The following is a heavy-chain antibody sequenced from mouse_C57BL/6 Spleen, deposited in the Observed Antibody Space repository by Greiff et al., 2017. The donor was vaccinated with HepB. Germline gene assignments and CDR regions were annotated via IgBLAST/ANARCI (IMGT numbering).Heavy chain of an antibody. D-gene: IGHD1-1*01. CDR3: ARDNYYGSSGEAMDY. J-gene: IGHJ4*01. V-gene: IGHV5-16*01. CDR2: INYDGSST. Sequence: EVQRVESEGGLVQPGSSMKLSCTASGFTFSDYYMAWVRQVPEKGLEWVANINYDGSSTYYLDSLKSRFIISRDNAKNILYLQMSSLKSEDTATYYCARDNYYGSSGEAMDYWGQGTSVTVSS. CDR1: GFTFSDYY.